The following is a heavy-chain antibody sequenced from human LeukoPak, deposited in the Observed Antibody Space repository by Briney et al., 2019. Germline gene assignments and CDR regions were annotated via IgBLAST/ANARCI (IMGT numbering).Heavy chain of an antibody. V-gene: IGHV3-7*01. CDR3: ARDRGMDV. Sequence: GGSLRLSCSGSGFSFSSYWMSWVRQAPGKGLEWVANIKQDGSEKYYVDSVKGRFTISRDNAKNSLYLQMNSLRAEDTAVYYCARDRGMDVWGQGTTVTVSS. CDR2: IKQDGSEK. CDR1: GFSFSSYW. J-gene: IGHJ6*02.